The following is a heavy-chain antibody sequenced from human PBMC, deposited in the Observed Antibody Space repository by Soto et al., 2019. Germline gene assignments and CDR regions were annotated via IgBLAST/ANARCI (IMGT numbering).Heavy chain of an antibody. Sequence: GGSLRLSCAASGFTFSSYAMSWVRQAPGKGLEWVSAISGSGGSTYYADSVKGRFTISRDNSKNTLYLQMNSLRAEDTAVYYCANAYSSSFRQFDYWGQGTLVTVSS. CDR2: ISGSGGST. CDR3: ANAYSSSFRQFDY. J-gene: IGHJ4*02. CDR1: GFTFSSYA. V-gene: IGHV3-23*01. D-gene: IGHD6-6*01.